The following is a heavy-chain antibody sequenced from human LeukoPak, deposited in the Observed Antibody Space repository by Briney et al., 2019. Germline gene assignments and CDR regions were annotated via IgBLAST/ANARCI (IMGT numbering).Heavy chain of an antibody. CDR2: IIPILGIA. CDR3: VVGSLSRYDSSGYDY. V-gene: IGHV1-69*04. CDR1: GGTFSSYA. J-gene: IGHJ4*02. Sequence: SVKVSCKASGGTFSSYAISWVRQAPGQGLEWMGRIIPILGIANYAQKFQGRVTITADKSTSTAYMELSSLRSEDTAVYYCVVGSLSRYDSSGYDYWGQGTLVTVSS. D-gene: IGHD3-22*01.